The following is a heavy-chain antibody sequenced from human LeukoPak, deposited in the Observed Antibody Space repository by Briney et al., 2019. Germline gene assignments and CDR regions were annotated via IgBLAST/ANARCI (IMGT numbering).Heavy chain of an antibody. J-gene: IGHJ3*02. D-gene: IGHD6-19*01. CDR1: AFIFSGHW. CDR2: IKEDGSER. CDR3: AREKDSSGWLDDGFDI. Sequence: GGSLRLSCEGSAFIFSGHWMNWVRQTPGKGLEWVASIKEDGSERQYVDSVKGRFSISRDNTKGSLFLQLNSLRAEDTAVYYCAREKDSSGWLDDGFDIWGQGTMVTVSS. V-gene: IGHV3-7*03.